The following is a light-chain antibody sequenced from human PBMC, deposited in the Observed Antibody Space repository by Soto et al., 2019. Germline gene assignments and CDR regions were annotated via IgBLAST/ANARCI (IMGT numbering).Light chain of an antibody. Sequence: DIQMTQSPSTLSASVGDRVTITCRASQSISSWLAWYQQKPGKAPKLLIYKASNLESGVPSRFSGSGSGTEFSLTITSLQPDDFAPYYCQKSNNYLVTFGPGTKVDIK. CDR2: KAS. CDR3: QKSNNYLVT. CDR1: QSISSW. V-gene: IGKV1-5*03. J-gene: IGKJ3*01.